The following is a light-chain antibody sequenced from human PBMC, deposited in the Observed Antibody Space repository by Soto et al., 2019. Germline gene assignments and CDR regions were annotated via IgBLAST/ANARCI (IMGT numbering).Light chain of an antibody. CDR1: SSDVGGYNY. J-gene: IGLJ2*01. CDR2: EVN. V-gene: IGLV2-14*01. CDR3: SSYTSCSTPVI. Sequence: QSALTQPASVSGSPGQSITISCTGTSSDVGGYNYVSWYQQHPGKAPKLMIYEVNNRPSGASHRFAGSKSGNTAALTISGLQAEDEDDYYGSSYTSCSTPVIFGGVTKVTVL.